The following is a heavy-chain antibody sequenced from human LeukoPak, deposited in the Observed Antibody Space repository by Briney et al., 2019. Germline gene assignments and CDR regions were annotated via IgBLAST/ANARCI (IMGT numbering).Heavy chain of an antibody. V-gene: IGHV3-21*01. CDR3: ARVRSVPNLGMDV. CDR1: GFTFSSYS. J-gene: IGHJ6*02. Sequence: GGSLRLSCAASGFTFSSYSMNWVRQAPGKGLEWVSSISSSSSYIYYADSVKGRFTISRDNAKNPLYMQMDSLRAEDTAVYYCARVRSVPNLGMDVWGQGTTVTVSS. CDR2: ISSSSSYI. D-gene: IGHD3-3*01.